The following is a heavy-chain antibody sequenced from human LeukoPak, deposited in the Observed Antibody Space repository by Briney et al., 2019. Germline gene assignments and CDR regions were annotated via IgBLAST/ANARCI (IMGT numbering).Heavy chain of an antibody. CDR2: MNPNSGNT. J-gene: IGHJ5*02. Sequence: GASVKVSCKASGYTFTTYDINWVRQATGQGLEWMGWMNPNSGNTGYAQKFQGRVTMTRNTSISTAYMELSSLRSEDTAVYYCARTIAARRVGSWFDPWGQGTLVTVSS. CDR3: ARTIAARRVGSWFDP. D-gene: IGHD6-6*01. CDR1: GYTFTTYD. V-gene: IGHV1-8*01.